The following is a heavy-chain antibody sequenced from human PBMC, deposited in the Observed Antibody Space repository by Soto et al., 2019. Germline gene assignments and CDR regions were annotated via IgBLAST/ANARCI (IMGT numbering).Heavy chain of an antibody. Sequence: GESLKISCKGSGYSFTSYWISWVRQMPGKGLEWMGRIEPSDSYTNYSPSFQGHVTISADKSISTAYLQWSSLKASDTAMYYCATRIAAAGTNYYYYGMDVWGQGTTVTVSS. D-gene: IGHD6-13*01. CDR2: IEPSDSYT. J-gene: IGHJ6*02. V-gene: IGHV5-10-1*01. CDR1: GYSFTSYW. CDR3: ATRIAAAGTNYYYYGMDV.